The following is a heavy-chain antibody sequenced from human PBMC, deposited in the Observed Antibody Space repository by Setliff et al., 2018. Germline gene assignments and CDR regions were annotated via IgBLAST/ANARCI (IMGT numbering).Heavy chain of an antibody. CDR3: ARTGTYRYFDS. Sequence: SETLSLTCTVSGGSVRGYYWSWIRQPPGKGLEWIGYMYYSGLTNYDPSLKSRVTMSVDSSKNQFSLNLSSVTAADTAVYYCARTGTYRYFDSWGQGTRVTVSS. V-gene: IGHV4-59*08. CDR2: MYYSGLT. D-gene: IGHD1-1*01. CDR1: GGSVRGYY. J-gene: IGHJ4*02.